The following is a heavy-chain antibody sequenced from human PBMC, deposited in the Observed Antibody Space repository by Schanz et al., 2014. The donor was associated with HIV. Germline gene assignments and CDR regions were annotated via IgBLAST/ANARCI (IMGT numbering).Heavy chain of an antibody. CDR2: ISYDGRNK. CDR1: GFTFSNYA. J-gene: IGHJ6*02. D-gene: IGHD3-22*01. Sequence: VQLLESGGGLVQPGGSLRLSCAASGFTFSNYAMSWVRQAPGKGLEWVAVISYDGRNKYYADSVKGRFTISRDNSKNTLYLQMKSLRAEDTAVYYCAKDRNYYDSRYRGKGNYYYYYGMDVWGQGTTVTVSS. V-gene: IGHV3-30*18. CDR3: AKDRNYYDSRYRGKGNYYYYYGMDV.